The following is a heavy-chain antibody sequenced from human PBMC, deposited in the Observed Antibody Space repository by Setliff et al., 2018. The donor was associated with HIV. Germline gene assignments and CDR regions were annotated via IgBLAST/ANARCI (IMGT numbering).Heavy chain of an antibody. CDR1: GGSISTFY. V-gene: IGHV4-59*01. CDR3: ARDVGEQLDV. J-gene: IGHJ6*02. Sequence: SETLSLTCTVSGGSISTFYWSWIRQPPGKGLEWIGYIYYSGRTNYNPSLDSRVTMSVDTSKNQFSLKLSSVTAADTAVYYCARDVGEQLDVWGQGTPVTVSS. CDR2: IYYSGRT.